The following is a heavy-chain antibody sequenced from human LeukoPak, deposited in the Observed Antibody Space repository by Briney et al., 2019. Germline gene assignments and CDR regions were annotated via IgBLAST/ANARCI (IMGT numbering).Heavy chain of an antibody. CDR3: ARAIYSGAWYGPDY. V-gene: IGHV3-74*01. CDR2: INSDGSTT. J-gene: IGHJ4*02. Sequence: PGGSLRLSCAASGFTFSSYWMHWVRQAPGEGLVWVSRINSDGSTTEYADSVKGRFTISRDNSKNTLYLQMDSLRAEDTAVYYCARAIYSGAWYGPDYWGQGTLVTVSS. D-gene: IGHD6-19*01. CDR1: GFTFSSYW.